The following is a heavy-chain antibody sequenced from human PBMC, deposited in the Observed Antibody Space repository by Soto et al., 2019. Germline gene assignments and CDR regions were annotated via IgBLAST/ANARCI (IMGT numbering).Heavy chain of an antibody. CDR3: ARGPITRTSFIDH. CDR2: ISYDGGNQ. Sequence: RRLSCEASGFTFSSYPMHWVRQAPGKGLEWVTVISYDGGNQYYADPVKGRFTISRDNSKDTLYLQMHSLRSDDTAVYFCARGPITRTSFIDHWGQGTLVTVSS. CDR1: GFTFSSYP. D-gene: IGHD1-7*01. J-gene: IGHJ4*02. V-gene: IGHV3-30-3*01.